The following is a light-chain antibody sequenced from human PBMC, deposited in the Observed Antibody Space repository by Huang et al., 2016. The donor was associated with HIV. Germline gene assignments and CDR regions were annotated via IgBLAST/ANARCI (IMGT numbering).Light chain of an antibody. CDR1: QGISNS. CDR2: AAS. Sequence: DIQMTQSPSSLPASLGDRVTITCRASQGISNSLAWYQQKPGKAPKLLLYAASKLESGVPARFNGSASGTDYTLTISSLQPEDFATYYCQQYWSTPPATFGQGTKVEIK. V-gene: IGKV1-NL1*01. CDR3: QQYWSTPPAT. J-gene: IGKJ1*01.